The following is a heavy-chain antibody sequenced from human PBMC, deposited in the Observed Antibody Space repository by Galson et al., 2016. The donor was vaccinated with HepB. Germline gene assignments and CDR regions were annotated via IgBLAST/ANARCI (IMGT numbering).Heavy chain of an antibody. V-gene: IGHV3-15*07. J-gene: IGHJ4*02. CDR3: ITEFRGWGEYDLYY. Sequence: SLRLSCAASGFPFPNTWMNWVRQAPGKGLEWVGRIKNKADGGTADVAAPVQGRFTISRDDSKNTLYLQMNSLKIEDTAVYYCITEFRGWGEYDLYYWGQGTLVTVSS. CDR2: IKNKADGGTA. CDR1: GFPFPNTW. D-gene: IGHD3-16*01.